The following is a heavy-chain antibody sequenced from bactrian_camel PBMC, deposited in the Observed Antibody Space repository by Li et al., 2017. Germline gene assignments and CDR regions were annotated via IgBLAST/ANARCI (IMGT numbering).Heavy chain of an antibody. CDR1: GYTYSSKC. Sequence: HVQLVESGGGSVRAGGSLRLSCAASGYTYSSKCMGWFRQGPGKEREGVAIIFGDGSTRYADSVKGRFTITKDPAENTLYLQMNSLKPEDAAMYYCAADQWAFGLGNAYRYWGQGTQVTV. V-gene: IGHV3S53*01. D-gene: IGHD2*01. CDR2: IFGDGST. CDR3: AADQWAFGLGNAYRY. J-gene: IGHJ4*01.